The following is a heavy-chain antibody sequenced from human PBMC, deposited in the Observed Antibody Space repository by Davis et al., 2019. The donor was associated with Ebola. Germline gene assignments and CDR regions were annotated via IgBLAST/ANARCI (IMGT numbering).Heavy chain of an antibody. D-gene: IGHD1-26*01. CDR1: GFTFSTYA. CDR2: MSHSSNTI. V-gene: IGHV3-48*01. Sequence: GESLKISCAASGFTFSTYAMNWVRQAPGKGLEWVSYMSHSSNTIYYADSVKGRFTTFRDNPKNTLYLQMNSLRADDTAVYYCAKQRGVGAIDYDYWGRGTVVTVSS. CDR3: AKQRGVGAIDYDY. J-gene: IGHJ4*02.